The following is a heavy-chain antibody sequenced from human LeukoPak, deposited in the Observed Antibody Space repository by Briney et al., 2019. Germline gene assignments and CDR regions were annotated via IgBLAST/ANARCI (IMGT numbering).Heavy chain of an antibody. CDR3: ARAGSSTYLWNWFDP. V-gene: IGHV4-61*02. CDR1: GGSISSGSYY. Sequence: SQTLSLTCTVSGGSISSGSYYWSWIRQPAGKGLEWIGRIYTSGSTNYNPSLKSRVTISVDRSKNQFSLKLSSVTAADTAVYYCARAGSSTYLWNWFDPWGQGTLVTVSS. D-gene: IGHD2-2*01. CDR2: IYTSGST. J-gene: IGHJ5*02.